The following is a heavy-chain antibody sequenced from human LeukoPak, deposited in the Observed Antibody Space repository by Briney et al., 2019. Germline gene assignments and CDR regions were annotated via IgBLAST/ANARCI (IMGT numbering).Heavy chain of an antibody. CDR3: ARGQGTVTTH. CDR1: GGSFSGYY. V-gene: IGHV4-34*01. D-gene: IGHD4-17*01. J-gene: IGHJ4*02. Sequence: SETLSLTCAVSGGSFSGYYWTWIRQPPGKGLEWIGEINHSGSANYNPSLKGRVTISLDTSKNQFSLKLSSATAADTAVYYCARGQGTVTTHWGQGTLVTVSS. CDR2: INHSGSA.